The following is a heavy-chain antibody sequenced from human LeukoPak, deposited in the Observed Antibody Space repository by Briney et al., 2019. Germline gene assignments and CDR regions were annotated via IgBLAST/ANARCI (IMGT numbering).Heavy chain of an antibody. CDR2: IKEDGSEK. V-gene: IGHV3-7*03. D-gene: IGHD3-10*01. J-gene: IGHJ4*02. CDR3: ALWFGDPTDY. CDR1: GFTFSTYW. Sequence: GGSLRLSCAASGFTFSTYWMSWVRQAPGKGLEWVANIKEDGSEKNYMDSVKGRFTISRDNAKNSLYLQMNSLRAEDTAVYYCALWFGDPTDYWGQGTLVTVSS.